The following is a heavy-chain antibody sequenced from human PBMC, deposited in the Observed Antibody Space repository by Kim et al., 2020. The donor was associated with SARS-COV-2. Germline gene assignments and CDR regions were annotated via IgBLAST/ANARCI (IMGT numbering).Heavy chain of an antibody. CDR2: IWYDGSNK. CDR3: ARVGSSSLYDAFDI. J-gene: IGHJ3*02. Sequence: GGSLRLSCAASGFTFSSYGMHWVRQAPGKGLEWVAVIWYDGSNKYYADSVKGRFTISRDNSKNTLYLQMNSLRAEDTAVYYCARVGSSSLYDAFDIWGQGTMVTVSS. V-gene: IGHV3-33*01. D-gene: IGHD6-6*01. CDR1: GFTFSSYG.